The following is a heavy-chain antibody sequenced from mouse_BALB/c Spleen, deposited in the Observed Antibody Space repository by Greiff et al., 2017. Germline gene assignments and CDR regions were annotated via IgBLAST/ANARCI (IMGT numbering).Heavy chain of an antibody. D-gene: IGHD2-3*01. V-gene: IGHV2-2*02. CDR2: IWSGGST. J-gene: IGHJ4*01. Sequence: VKLQESGPGLVQPSQSLSITCTVSGFSLTSYGVHWVRQSPGKGLEWLGVIWSGGSTDYNAAFISRLSISKDNSKSQVFFKMNSLQANDTAIYYCARSVYDGYLYYAIDYWGQGTSVTVSS. CDR3: ARSVYDGYLYYAIDY. CDR1: GFSLTSYG.